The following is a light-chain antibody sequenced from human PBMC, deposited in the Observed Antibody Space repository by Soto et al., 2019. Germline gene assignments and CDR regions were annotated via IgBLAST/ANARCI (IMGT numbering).Light chain of an antibody. CDR1: QDISNY. V-gene: IGKV1-33*01. CDR3: QQYDDRRALT. Sequence: DIQMTQSPSSLSASVGDRVTITCQASQDISNYLNWYQQKPGKAPKLLIYDASNLETGVPSRFSGSGSGTDFTFTIISLLPEDVATNYCQQYDDRRALTFGGGTKVEIK. J-gene: IGKJ4*01. CDR2: DAS.